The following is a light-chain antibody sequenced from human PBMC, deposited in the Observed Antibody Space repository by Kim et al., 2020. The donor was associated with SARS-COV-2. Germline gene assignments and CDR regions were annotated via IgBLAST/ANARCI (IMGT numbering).Light chain of an antibody. J-gene: IGLJ2*01. CDR1: SLRSYY. V-gene: IGLV3-19*01. CDR3: NSRDSNDNVV. Sequence: SSELTQDSAVSVALGQTVRITCQGDSLRSYYATWYQQKPGQAPILVIYGKNNRPSGIPDRFSGSSSGNTASLTITGTQAGDEAVYYCNSRDSNDNVVFGGGTQLTVL. CDR2: GKN.